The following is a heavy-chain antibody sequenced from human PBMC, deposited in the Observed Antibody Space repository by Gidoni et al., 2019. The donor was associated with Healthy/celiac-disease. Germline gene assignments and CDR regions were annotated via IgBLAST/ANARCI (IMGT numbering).Heavy chain of an antibody. V-gene: IGHV1-69*08. Sequence: QVQLVQSGAEVKKPGSSVKVSCKASGGTFSSYTISWVRQAPGQGLEWLGRIIPILGIANYAQKFQGRVTITADKSTSTAYMELSSLRSEDTAVYYRAREKGIAAPYGMDVWGQGTTVTVSS. D-gene: IGHD6-13*01. CDR1: GGTFSSYT. J-gene: IGHJ6*02. CDR2: IIPILGIA. CDR3: AREKGIAAPYGMDV.